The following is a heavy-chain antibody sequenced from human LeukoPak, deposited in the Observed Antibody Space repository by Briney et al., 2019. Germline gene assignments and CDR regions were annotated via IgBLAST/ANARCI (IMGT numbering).Heavy chain of an antibody. D-gene: IGHD1-26*01. CDR1: GFTFSSYY. Sequence: PGGSLRLSCAASGFTFSSYYMYWVRQAPGKGLEWVTFISDDGVKEYYADSVKGRFSISRDNYKKTLYLHMDSLRAEDTAVYFCARVWETQYYFDHWGQGTLVTVSS. CDR2: ISDDGVKE. CDR3: ARVWETQYYFDH. V-gene: IGHV3-30-3*01. J-gene: IGHJ4*02.